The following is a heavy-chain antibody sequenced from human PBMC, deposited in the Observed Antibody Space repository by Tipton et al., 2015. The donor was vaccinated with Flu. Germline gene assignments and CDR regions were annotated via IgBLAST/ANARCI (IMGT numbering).Heavy chain of an antibody. CDR1: GGSISDYY. CDR2: VYYSGST. V-gene: IGHV4-59*12. Sequence: TLSLTCTVSGGSISDYYWSWIRQSPGKGLEWIGYVYYSGSTNYNPSLKSRVTISSDTSKNQFSLRLSSVTAADTAVYYCARFGGRDDAFDIWGQGTMVIVSS. D-gene: IGHD3-16*01. J-gene: IGHJ3*02. CDR3: ARFGGRDDAFDI.